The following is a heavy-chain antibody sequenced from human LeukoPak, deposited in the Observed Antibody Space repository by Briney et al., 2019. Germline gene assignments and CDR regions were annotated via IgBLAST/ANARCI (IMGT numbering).Heavy chain of an antibody. CDR1: RFTFSNVD. CDR2: IRFEGSNE. D-gene: IGHD5/OR15-5a*01. Sequence: GGSLRLSCAASRFTFSNVDMNSVRQAPGKGLEWVRFIRFEGSNEYYADSVRGRFTISRDNSKNTLYLQMSSVRPEDTAVYYCARQIGVSIDYWGQETLVTVSS. CDR3: ARQIGVSIDY. V-gene: IGHV3-30*02. J-gene: IGHJ4*02.